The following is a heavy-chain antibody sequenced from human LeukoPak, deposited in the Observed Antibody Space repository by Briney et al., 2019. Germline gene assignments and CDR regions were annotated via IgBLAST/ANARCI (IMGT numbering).Heavy chain of an antibody. CDR1: GFTFGDYA. V-gene: IGHV3-49*04. J-gene: IGHJ4*02. Sequence: GGSLRLSCTASGFTFGDYAMSWVRQAPGKGLEWVGFIRSKAYGGTTEYAASVKGRFTISRDDSKSIAYLQMNSLKTEDTAVYYCTRGGRRGYSYGYFDYWGQGTLVTVSS. D-gene: IGHD5-18*01. CDR3: TRGGRRGYSYGYFDY. CDR2: IRSKAYGGTT.